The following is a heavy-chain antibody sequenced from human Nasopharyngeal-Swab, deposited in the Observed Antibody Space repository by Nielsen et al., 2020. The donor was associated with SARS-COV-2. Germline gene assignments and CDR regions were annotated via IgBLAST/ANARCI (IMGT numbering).Heavy chain of an antibody. CDR1: GGSISTYY. CDR3: ARLTSLSGALDY. D-gene: IGHD2-2*01. Sequence: SETLSLTCTVSGGSISTYYWNWIRQPPGKGLEWIGYIYYGGSTSYNPSLKSRVTTSLDTSKKQFSLKLASVTAADTAVYYCARLTSLSGALDYWGQGTLVTVSS. CDR2: IYYGGST. J-gene: IGHJ4*02. V-gene: IGHV4-59*08.